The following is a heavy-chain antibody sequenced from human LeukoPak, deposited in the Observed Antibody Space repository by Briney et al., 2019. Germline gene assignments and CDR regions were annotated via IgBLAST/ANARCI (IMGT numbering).Heavy chain of an antibody. V-gene: IGHV3-74*01. D-gene: IGHD3-3*01. CDR1: GFDFSSNW. Sequence: GGSLRLSCAASGFDFSSNWMHWVRHAPGQGLAWVSRIKGDGISTNYADSVKGRFTISRDIAKNTLYLQVNSLRAEDTGVYYCAKDHYWSIDYWGRGTLVTVSS. CDR3: AKDHYWSIDY. J-gene: IGHJ4*02. CDR2: IKGDGIST.